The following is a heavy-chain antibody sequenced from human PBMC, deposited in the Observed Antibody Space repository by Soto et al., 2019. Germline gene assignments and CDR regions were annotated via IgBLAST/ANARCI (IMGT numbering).Heavy chain of an antibody. Sequence: SETLSLTCAVSGGSISSSNWWSWVRQPPGKGLEWIGEIYYSGSTNYNPSLKSRVTISVDTSKNQFSLKLSSVTAADTAVYYCARDGLVGAQGNWFDPWGQGTLVTVSS. CDR3: ARDGLVGAQGNWFDP. CDR2: IYYSGST. V-gene: IGHV4-4*02. CDR1: GGSISSSNW. J-gene: IGHJ5*02. D-gene: IGHD1-26*01.